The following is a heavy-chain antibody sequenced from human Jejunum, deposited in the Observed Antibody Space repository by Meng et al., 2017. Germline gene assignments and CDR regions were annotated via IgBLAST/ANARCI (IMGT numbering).Heavy chain of an antibody. CDR3: ARVRGGVFEN. CDR1: CDSVSSHLVT. Sequence: HVQLQHLCARLVNPSLSPPLTSALSCDSVSSHLVTWNWIRLSPTRGLASLGRTHYRSKWDNDYAVSVKSRITISADTSKNHFSLQLNSVTTEDTALYYCARVRGGVFENWGQGPLVTVSS. CDR2: THYRSKWDN. D-gene: IGHD3-10*01. J-gene: IGHJ4*02. V-gene: IGHV6-1*01.